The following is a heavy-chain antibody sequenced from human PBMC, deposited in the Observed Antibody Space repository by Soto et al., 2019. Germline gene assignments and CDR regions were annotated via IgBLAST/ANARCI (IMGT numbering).Heavy chain of an antibody. Sequence: SETLSLTCAVSGYSISSGYYWGWIRQPPGKGLEWIGSIYHSGSTYYNPSLKSRVTISVDTSKNQFSLKLSSVTAADTAGYYCARGYYGSGSYGWFDPWGQGTLVTVSS. CDR2: IYHSGST. CDR3: ARGYYGSGSYGWFDP. CDR1: GYSISSGYY. V-gene: IGHV4-38-2*01. D-gene: IGHD3-10*01. J-gene: IGHJ5*02.